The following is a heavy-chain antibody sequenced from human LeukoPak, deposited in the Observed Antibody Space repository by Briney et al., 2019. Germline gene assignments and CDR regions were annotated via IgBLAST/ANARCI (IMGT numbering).Heavy chain of an antibody. Sequence: GGSLRLSCAASGFTFSTYSMNWVRQAPGKGLEWVSSISSSSSYIYYADSVKGRFTISRDNAKNSLYLQMNSLRAEDTAVYYCARESGFMVRGVIIAGYYFDYWGQGTLVTVSS. CDR3: ARESGFMVRGVIIAGYYFDY. V-gene: IGHV3-21*01. CDR2: ISSSSSYI. D-gene: IGHD3-10*01. J-gene: IGHJ4*02. CDR1: GFTFSTYS.